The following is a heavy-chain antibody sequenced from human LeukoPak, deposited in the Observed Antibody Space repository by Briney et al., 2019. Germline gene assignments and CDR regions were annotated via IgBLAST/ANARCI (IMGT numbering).Heavy chain of an antibody. CDR3: AREVPYDSSFYYQPFDY. CDR1: GYTFTSYG. Sequence: ASVKVSCTATGYTFTSYGIGWVRQAPGQGLEWMGWISAYNGNTNYAQKLQGRVAMTTDTSTSTAYMNLRSLRSDDTAVYYCAREVPYDSSFYYQPFDYWGQGTLVTVSS. J-gene: IGHJ4*02. CDR2: ISAYNGNT. D-gene: IGHD3-22*01. V-gene: IGHV1-18*01.